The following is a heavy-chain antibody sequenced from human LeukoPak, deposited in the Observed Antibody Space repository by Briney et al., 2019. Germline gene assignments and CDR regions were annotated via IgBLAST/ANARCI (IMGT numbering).Heavy chain of an antibody. J-gene: IGHJ3*02. CDR1: GGSISSSSFY. V-gene: IGHV4-39*07. CDR2: INHSGST. Sequence: SETLSLTCSVSGGSISSSSFYWGWIRQPPGKGLEWIGEINHSGSTNYNPSLKSRVTISVDTSKNQFSLKLSSVTAADTAVYYCARGGGSGSPAAFDIWGQGTMVTVSS. CDR3: ARGGGSGSPAAFDI. D-gene: IGHD1-26*01.